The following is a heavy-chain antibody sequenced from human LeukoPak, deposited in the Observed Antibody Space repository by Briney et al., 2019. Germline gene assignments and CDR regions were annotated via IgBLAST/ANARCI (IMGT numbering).Heavy chain of an antibody. CDR3: ARRVDFWSGSYIEYYFDY. V-gene: IGHV4-39*01. CDR2: IYCSGST. D-gene: IGHD3-3*01. J-gene: IGHJ4*02. Sequence: PSETLSLTCTVSGGSISSSSYYWGWIRQPPGKGLEWIGSIYCSGSTYYDPSLKSRVTISVDTSKNQFSLKLSSVTAADTAVYYCARRVDFWSGSYIEYYFDYWGQGTLVTVSS. CDR1: GGSISSSSYY.